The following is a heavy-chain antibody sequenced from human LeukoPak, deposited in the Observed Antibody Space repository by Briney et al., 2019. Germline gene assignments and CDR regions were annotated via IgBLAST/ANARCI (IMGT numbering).Heavy chain of an antibody. D-gene: IGHD1-14*01. CDR2: ISSSSNSI. CDR3: ARERNQAFDI. J-gene: IGHJ3*02. CDR1: GFIFSSYS. Sequence: GGSLRLSCAASGFIFSSYSMNWVRQASGKGLEWVSYISSSSNSIYYADSVKGRFTISRDNTKNSLYLQMSSLRAEDTAVYYCARERNQAFDIWGQGTMVTVSS. V-gene: IGHV3-48*04.